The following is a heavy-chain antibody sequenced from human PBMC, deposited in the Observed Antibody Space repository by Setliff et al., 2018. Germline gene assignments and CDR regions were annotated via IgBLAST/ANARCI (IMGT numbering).Heavy chain of an antibody. CDR3: ATMMSTGVGGRGYLVN. CDR1: SSSITSAYS. CDR2: LHPSEGP. V-gene: IGHV4-38-2*02. Sequence: SETLSLTCSVPSSSITSAYSWAWIRQTPGKGLEWIGTLHPSEGPSYNPSLRSRVTLSQDTSYNQFSLNLNSVTAADAAVYYCATMMSTGVGGRGYLVNWGQGTLVTVSS. D-gene: IGHD2-15*01. J-gene: IGHJ4*02.